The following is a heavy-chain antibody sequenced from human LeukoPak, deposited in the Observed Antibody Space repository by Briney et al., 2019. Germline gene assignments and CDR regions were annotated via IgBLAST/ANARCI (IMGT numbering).Heavy chain of an antibody. D-gene: IGHD3-22*01. J-gene: IGHJ3*02. CDR2: IYYSGST. Sequence: SETLSLTCTVSGGSISSGGYYWSWIRQHPGKGLEWIGYIYYSGSTYYNPSLKSRVTISVDTSKNQFSLKLSSVTAADTAVYCCARDYSSGYYYPAGAFDIWGQGTMVTVSS. V-gene: IGHV4-31*03. CDR3: ARDYSSGYYYPAGAFDI. CDR1: GGSISSGGYY.